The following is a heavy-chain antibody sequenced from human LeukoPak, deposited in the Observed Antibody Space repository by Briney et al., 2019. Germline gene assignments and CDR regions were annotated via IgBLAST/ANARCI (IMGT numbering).Heavy chain of an antibody. V-gene: IGHV1-69*04. CDR1: GGTFSSYA. CDR2: IIPILGIA. CDR3: ARGGVVTYYFDY. Sequence: SVKVSCKASGGTFSSYAISWVRQAPGQGLEWMGRIIPILGIANYAQKFQGRVTITADKSTSTAYMELSSLRSEYTAVYYCARGGVVTYYFDYWGQGTLVTVSS. J-gene: IGHJ4*02. D-gene: IGHD3-3*01.